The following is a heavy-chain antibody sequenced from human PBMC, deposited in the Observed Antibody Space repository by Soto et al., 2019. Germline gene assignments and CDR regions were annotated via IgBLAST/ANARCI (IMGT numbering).Heavy chain of an antibody. CDR3: AKTAYDYIWGSYALLAFDI. D-gene: IGHD3-16*01. CDR2: ISGSGGST. J-gene: IGHJ3*02. V-gene: IGHV3-23*01. Sequence: GGSLRLSCAASGFTFSSYAMSWVRQAPGKGLEWVPAISGSGGSTYYADSVKGRFTISRDNSKNTLYLQMNSLRAEDTAVYYCAKTAYDYIWGSYALLAFDIWGQGTMVTVSS. CDR1: GFTFSSYA.